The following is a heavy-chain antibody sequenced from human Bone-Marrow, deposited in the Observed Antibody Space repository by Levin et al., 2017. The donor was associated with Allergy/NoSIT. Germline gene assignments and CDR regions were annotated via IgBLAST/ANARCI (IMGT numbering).Heavy chain of an antibody. CDR2: INHSGST. J-gene: IGHJ6*02. V-gene: IGHV4-34*01. Sequence: SQTLSLTCAVYGGSFSGYYWSWIRQPPGKGLEWIGEINHSGSTNYNPSLKSRVTISVDTSKNQFSLKLSSVTAADTAVYYCARWNAGYGSSTSCQPNYYYYGMDVWGQGTTVTVSS. CDR1: GGSFSGYY. CDR3: ARWNAGYGSSTSCQPNYYYYGMDV. D-gene: IGHD2-2*01.